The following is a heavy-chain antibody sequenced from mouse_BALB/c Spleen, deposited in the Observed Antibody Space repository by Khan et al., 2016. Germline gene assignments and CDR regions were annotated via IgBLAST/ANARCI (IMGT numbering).Heavy chain of an antibody. CDR3: ARRRGFYYAMDY. CDR1: GYTFTNYG. CDR2: INTYTGEP. Sequence: QFQLVQSGPELKKPGETVKISCKASGYTFTNYGMNWVKQAPGKGLKWMGWINTYTGEPTYADDFKGRFAFSLETSASTDYLQINNLKNEDTATYFCARRRGFYYAMDYWGQGTSVTVSS. V-gene: IGHV9-3-1*01. J-gene: IGHJ4*01.